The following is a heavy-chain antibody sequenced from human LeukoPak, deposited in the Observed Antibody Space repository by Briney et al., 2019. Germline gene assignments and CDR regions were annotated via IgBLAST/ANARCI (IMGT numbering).Heavy chain of an antibody. V-gene: IGHV1-8*01. J-gene: IGHJ6*03. CDR2: MNPKSGNT. D-gene: IGHD5-12*01. CDR3: ARRGGYGPTYYFYWYMDV. Sequence: ASVKVSCKASGYTFGSYDINWVRQATGQRLEWMAWMNPKSGNTGYAEKFQGRISLGSNTSISTAYMELSSLRSEDTAVYYCARRGGYGPTYYFYWYMDVWGKGTTVTVSS. CDR1: GYTFGSYD.